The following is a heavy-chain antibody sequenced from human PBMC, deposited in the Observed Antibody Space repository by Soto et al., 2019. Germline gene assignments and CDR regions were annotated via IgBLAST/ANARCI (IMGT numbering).Heavy chain of an antibody. D-gene: IGHD2-8*01. CDR1: GFTSSSYA. V-gene: IGHV3-30-3*01. Sequence: GGSLRLSCAASGFTSSSYAMHWVRQAPGKGLEWVAVISYDGSNKYYADSVKGRFTISRDNSKNTLYLQMNSLRAEDTAVYYCARGEIGYCTNGVCPDAFDIWGQGTMVTVSS. CDR2: ISYDGSNK. J-gene: IGHJ3*02. CDR3: ARGEIGYCTNGVCPDAFDI.